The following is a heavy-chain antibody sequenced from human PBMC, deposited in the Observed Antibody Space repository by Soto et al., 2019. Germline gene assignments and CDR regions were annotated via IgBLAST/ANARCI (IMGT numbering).Heavy chain of an antibody. J-gene: IGHJ5*02. D-gene: IGHD3-22*01. CDR2: IYWDDDK. CDR1: GFSLSPSGVG. CDR3: ARTLGYYSGNCFDP. V-gene: IGHV2-5*02. Sequence: SGPTLVKPTQTLTLTCTFSGFSLSPSGVGVGWIRQPPGEALEWLALIYWDDDKRYSPSLEGRLTITKDTSKNQVVLTMTNVDPVDTATYYCARTLGYYSGNCFDPWGQGTLVTVSS.